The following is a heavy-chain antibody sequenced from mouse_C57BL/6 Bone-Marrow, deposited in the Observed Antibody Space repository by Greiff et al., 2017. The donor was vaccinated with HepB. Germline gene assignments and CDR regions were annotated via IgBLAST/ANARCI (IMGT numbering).Heavy chain of an antibody. V-gene: IGHV1-50*01. J-gene: IGHJ1*03. CDR1: GYTFTSYW. Sequence: QVQLKQPGAELVKPGASVKLSCKASGYTFTSYWMQWVKQRPGQGLEWIGEIDPSDSYTNYNQKFKGKATLTVDTSSSTAYMQLSSLTSEDSAVYYCARGGYDNWYFDVWGTGTTVTVSS. CDR2: IDPSDSYT. D-gene: IGHD2-3*01. CDR3: ARGGYDNWYFDV.